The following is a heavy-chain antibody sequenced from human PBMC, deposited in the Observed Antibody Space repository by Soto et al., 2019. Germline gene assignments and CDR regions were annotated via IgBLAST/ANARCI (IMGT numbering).Heavy chain of an antibody. CDR2: IRANEERI. Sequence: GGSLRLSCVASGFDFRSYEMNWIRQAPGKGPEWVSNIRANEERIYYADSVKGRVSVSRDSATNSLFLEMNSLRVDDTAVYYSGRETLRDEIGIWGRGTMV. D-gene: IGHD2-21*02. CDR3: GRETLRDEIGI. V-gene: IGHV3-48*03. J-gene: IGHJ3*02. CDR1: GFDFRSYE.